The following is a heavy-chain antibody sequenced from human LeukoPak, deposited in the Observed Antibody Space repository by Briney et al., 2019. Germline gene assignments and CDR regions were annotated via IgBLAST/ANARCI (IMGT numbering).Heavy chain of an antibody. CDR1: GFTFSNYA. CDR3: ARDPSGGDRSTTFDY. Sequence: GGSLRLSCAVSGFTFSNYAMHWVRQAPGKGLEWVALISYNGINKYYADSVKGRFTISRDNSKNTLSLQMNSLRAEDTAVFYCARDPSGGDRSTTFDYWGQGTLVTVSS. V-gene: IGHV3-30*04. CDR2: ISYNGINK. J-gene: IGHJ4*02. D-gene: IGHD1-1*01.